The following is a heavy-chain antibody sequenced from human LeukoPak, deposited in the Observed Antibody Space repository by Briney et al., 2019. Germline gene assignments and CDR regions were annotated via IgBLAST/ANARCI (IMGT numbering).Heavy chain of an antibody. J-gene: IGHJ3*02. CDR3: ARGVSSIFFLESDAFDI. D-gene: IGHD3-3*01. CDR1: GFTFSSYS. V-gene: IGHV3-21*01. Sequence: PGGSLRLSCAASGFTFSSYSMNWVRQAPGKGLEWVSSISSSSSYIYYADSVKGRFTISRDNAKNPLYLQMNSLRAEDTAVYYCARGVSSIFFLESDAFDIWGQGTMVTVSS. CDR2: ISSSSSYI.